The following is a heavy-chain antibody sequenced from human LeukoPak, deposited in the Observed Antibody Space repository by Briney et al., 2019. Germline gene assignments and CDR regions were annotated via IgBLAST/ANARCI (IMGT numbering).Heavy chain of an antibody. V-gene: IGHV1-3*01. CDR2: INAGNGNT. CDR1: GYTFTSYA. CDR3: ACQDSSGWYPLWY. D-gene: IGHD6-19*01. J-gene: IGHJ4*02. Sequence: GASVKVSCKASGYTFTSYAMHWVRQAPGQRLEWMGWINAGNGNTKYSQRFQGRVTITRDTSASTAYMELSSLRSEDTAVYYCACQDSSGWYPLWYWGQGTLVTVSS.